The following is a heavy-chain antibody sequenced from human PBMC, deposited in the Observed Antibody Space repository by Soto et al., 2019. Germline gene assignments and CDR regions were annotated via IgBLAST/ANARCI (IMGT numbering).Heavy chain of an antibody. V-gene: IGHV3-11*01. CDR3: ANLAKNYYHYIDV. Sequence: QVQLVESGGGLVKPGGSLRLSCAASGFSFSDYYMSWIRQAPGKGLEWVSLISTSGSSTDYADSVKGQFTISRDNAKNALSLQMNSLRAEDTAVYYCANLAKNYYHYIDVWGKGTTVTVSS. D-gene: IGHD1-26*01. CDR1: GFSFSDYY. CDR2: ISTSGSST. J-gene: IGHJ6*03.